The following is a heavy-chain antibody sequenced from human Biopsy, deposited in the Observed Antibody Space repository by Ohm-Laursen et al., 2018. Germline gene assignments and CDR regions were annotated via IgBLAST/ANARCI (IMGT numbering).Heavy chain of an antibody. J-gene: IGHJ4*02. V-gene: IGHV4-59*01. CDR2: IYYSGST. D-gene: IGHD4-23*01. CDR1: GDSISSYY. Sequence: TLSLTCIVSGDSISSYYWSWIRQPPGKGLEWIGYIYYSGSTNYNPSLKSRVTISVDTSKNQFSLKLSSVTAADTAVYYCARGSNDFGGLYFPRWGQGTLLTVSS. CDR3: ARGSNDFGGLYFPR.